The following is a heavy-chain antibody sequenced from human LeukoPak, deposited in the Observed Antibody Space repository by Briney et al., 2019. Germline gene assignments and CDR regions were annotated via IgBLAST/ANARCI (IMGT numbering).Heavy chain of an antibody. D-gene: IGHD6-13*01. CDR3: ARDPLGHYYGMDV. V-gene: IGHV3-21*01. CDR2: ISSSSSYI. Sequence: GGSLRLSCAASGFTFTNYGMHWVRQAPGKGLEWVSSISSSSSYIYYADSVKGRFTISRDNAKNSLYLQMNSLRAEDTAVYYCARDPLGHYYGMDVWGQGTTVTVSS. CDR1: GFTFTNYG. J-gene: IGHJ6*02.